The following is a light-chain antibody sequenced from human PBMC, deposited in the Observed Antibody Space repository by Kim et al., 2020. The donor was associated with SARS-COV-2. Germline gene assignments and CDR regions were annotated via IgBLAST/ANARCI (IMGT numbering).Light chain of an antibody. CDR2: RDN. V-gene: IGLV3-9*01. J-gene: IGLJ2*01. Sequence: VSVALGRTARITCGGNNIGTTNVHWYQQRPGQAPVLVIYRDNNRPSGIPERFSGSKSGNMATLTISRAQAGDEADYYCQVWDSNSAFGGGTQLTVL. CDR3: QVWDSNSA. CDR1: NIGTTN.